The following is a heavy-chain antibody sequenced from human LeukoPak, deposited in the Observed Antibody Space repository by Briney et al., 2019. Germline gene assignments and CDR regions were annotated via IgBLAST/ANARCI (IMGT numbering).Heavy chain of an antibody. V-gene: IGHV3-74*01. J-gene: IGHJ3*02. CDR2: INSDGSST. CDR3: ARDGGSYLPPDAFDI. Sequence: PGGSLRLSCAASGFTFSSYWMHWVRQAPGKGLVWVSRINSDGSSTSYADSVKGRFTISRDNAKNTLYLQMNSLRAEDTAVYYCARDGGSYLPPDAFDIWGQGTMVTVSS. D-gene: IGHD1-26*01. CDR1: GFTFSSYW.